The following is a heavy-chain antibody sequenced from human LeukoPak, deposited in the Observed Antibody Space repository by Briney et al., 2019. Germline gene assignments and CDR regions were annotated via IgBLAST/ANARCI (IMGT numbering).Heavy chain of an antibody. D-gene: IGHD3-9*01. CDR1: GFTFSNAW. J-gene: IGHJ4*02. V-gene: IGHV3-15*01. Sequence: PGGSLRLSCAASGFTFSNAWMSWVRQAPGKGLEWVVRIKSKTDGGTTDYAAPVKGRFTISRDDSKNTLYLQMNSLKTEDTAVYYCTTGRYYDILPGDYWGQGTLVTVSS. CDR3: TTGRYYDILPGDY. CDR2: IKSKTDGGTT.